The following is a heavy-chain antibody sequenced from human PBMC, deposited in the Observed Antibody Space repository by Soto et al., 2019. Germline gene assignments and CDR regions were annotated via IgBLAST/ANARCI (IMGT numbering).Heavy chain of an antibody. Sequence: SVKVSCKASGGTFSSYAISWVRQAPGQGLEWKGGIIPIFGTANYAQKFQGRVTITADESTSTAYMELSSLRSEDTAVYYCARAVLRYFDWFGAYYYYGMDVWG. D-gene: IGHD3-9*01. CDR1: GGTFSSYA. CDR2: IIPIFGTA. V-gene: IGHV1-69*13. CDR3: ARAVLRYFDWFGAYYYYGMDV. J-gene: IGHJ6*02.